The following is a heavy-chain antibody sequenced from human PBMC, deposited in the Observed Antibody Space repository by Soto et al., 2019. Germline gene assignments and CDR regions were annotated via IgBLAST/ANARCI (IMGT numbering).Heavy chain of an antibody. CDR3: ARLVGATYFDY. D-gene: IGHD1-26*01. V-gene: IGHV3-53*01. CDR1: GFTVSSNY. J-gene: IGHJ4*02. CDR2: IYSGGST. Sequence: EVQLVESGGGLIQPGGSLRLSCAASGFTVSSNYMTWVRQAPGKGLEWVSVIYSGGSTYYADSGKGRFTISRDNSKNTLYLQMNSLRAEDTAVYYCARLVGATYFDYWGQGTLVTVSS.